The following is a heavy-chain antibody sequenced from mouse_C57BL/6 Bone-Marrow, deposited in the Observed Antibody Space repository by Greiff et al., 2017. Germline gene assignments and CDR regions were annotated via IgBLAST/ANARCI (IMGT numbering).Heavy chain of an antibody. CDR1: GYTFTSYW. V-gene: IGHV1-50*01. Sequence: QVQLQQPGAELVKPGASVKLSCKASGYTFTSYWMQWVKQRPGQGLEWIGEIDPSDSYTNYNQKFKGKATLTVDTSSSTAYMQLSSLTSEYSAVYYCASITTVVATGYYAMDYWGQGTSVTVSS. CDR2: IDPSDSYT. J-gene: IGHJ4*01. CDR3: ASITTVVATGYYAMDY. D-gene: IGHD1-1*01.